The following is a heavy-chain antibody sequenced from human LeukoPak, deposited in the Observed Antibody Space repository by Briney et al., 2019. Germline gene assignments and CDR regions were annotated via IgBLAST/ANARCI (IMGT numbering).Heavy chain of an antibody. CDR3: ARSHPTTEPYFDY. CDR2: IYPGGSDT. Sequence: GESLKISCKGSGYSFTSYWIGWVRQMPGEGLEWMGIIYPGGSDTRYSPSFQGQVTISADKSISTAYLQWSSLKASDTAMYYCARSHPTTEPYFDYWGQGTLVTVSS. J-gene: IGHJ4*02. CDR1: GYSFTSYW. V-gene: IGHV5-51*01. D-gene: IGHD1-14*01.